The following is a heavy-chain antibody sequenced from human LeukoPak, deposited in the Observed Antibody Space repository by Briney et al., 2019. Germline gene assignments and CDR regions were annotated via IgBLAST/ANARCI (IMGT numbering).Heavy chain of an antibody. CDR2: INHSGST. CDR3: ARGASLSGYFPD. J-gene: IGHJ4*02. V-gene: IGHV4-34*01. Sequence: SETLSLTCAVYGGSFSGYYWSWIRQPPGKGLEWIGEINHSGSTNHNPSLKSRVTISVDTSKNQFSLKLSSVTAADTAVYYCARGASLSGYFPDWGQGTLVTVSS. CDR1: GGSFSGYY. D-gene: IGHD3-22*01.